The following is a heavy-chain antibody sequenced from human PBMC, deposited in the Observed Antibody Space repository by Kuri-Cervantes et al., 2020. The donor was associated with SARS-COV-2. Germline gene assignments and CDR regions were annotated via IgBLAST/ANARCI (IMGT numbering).Heavy chain of an antibody. D-gene: IGHD3-22*01. Sequence: ASVKVSCKASGYTFTSYYMHWVRQAPGQGLEWMGIINPSGGSTSYAQKFQGRVTMTRDTSTSTVYMELISLRSEDKAVYYCARDVFPAYYYDSSGPTPGMWWGQGTMVTVSS. V-gene: IGHV1-46*01. CDR3: ARDVFPAYYYDSSGPTPGMW. CDR1: GYTFTSYY. CDR2: INPSGGST. J-gene: IGHJ4*02.